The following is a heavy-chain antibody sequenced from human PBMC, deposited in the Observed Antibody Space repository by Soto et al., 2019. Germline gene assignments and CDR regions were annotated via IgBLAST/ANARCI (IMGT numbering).Heavy chain of an antibody. CDR1: GGPLGGNY. D-gene: IGHD3-16*02. CDR2: INHSGST. CDR3: ARGGPYDYVWGSYRYTRNWFDP. J-gene: IGHJ5*02. V-gene: IGHV4-34*01. Sequence: PSETLSLTCAVLGGPLGGNYWSWFRQPPGKGLEWIGEINHSGSTNYNPSLKSRVTISVDTSKNQFSLKLSSVTAADTAVYYCARGGPYDYVWGSYRYTRNWFDPWGQGTLVTVS.